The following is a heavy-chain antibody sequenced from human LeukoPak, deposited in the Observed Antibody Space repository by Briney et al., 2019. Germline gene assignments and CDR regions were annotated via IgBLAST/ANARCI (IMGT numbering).Heavy chain of an antibody. CDR3: AMEIHKRLTNWFDP. Sequence: PSETLSLTCTVSGGSISSSSYYWGWIRQPPGKGLEWIGSIYYSGSTYYNPSLKSRVTISVDTSKNQFSLKLSSVTAADTAVYYCAMEIHKRLTNWFDPWGQGTLVTVSS. CDR1: GGSISSSSYY. V-gene: IGHV4-39*01. D-gene: IGHD6-25*01. CDR2: IYYSGST. J-gene: IGHJ5*02.